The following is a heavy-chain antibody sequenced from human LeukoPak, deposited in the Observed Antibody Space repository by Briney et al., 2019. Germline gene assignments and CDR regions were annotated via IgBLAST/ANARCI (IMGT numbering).Heavy chain of an antibody. CDR2: SGTRSGTK. CDR3: AKSDRYCSSTSCYPLYYYYGMDV. D-gene: IGHD2-2*01. V-gene: IGHV3-23*01. CDR1: GFTLSSLA. J-gene: IGHJ6*04. Sequence: GGSLRFSCAASGFTLSSLAMHWVRQAPGKGLEWVSSSGTRSGTKYYADSVMGRFTISRDNSKNTLYLQMNSLRVEDTAVYYCAKSDRYCSSTSCYPLYYYYGMDVWGKGTTVTVSS.